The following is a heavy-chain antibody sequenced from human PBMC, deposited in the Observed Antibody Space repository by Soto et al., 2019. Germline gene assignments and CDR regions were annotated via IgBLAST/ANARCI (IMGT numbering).Heavy chain of an antibody. CDR3: ARGGSTYGSGSYYNVYYYYGMDV. D-gene: IGHD3-10*01. CDR2: INHSGST. V-gene: IGHV4-34*01. Sequence: WGNLAISCAVYGGCCGGCSWRWVGQPPGKGLGWIGEINHSGSTNYNPSLKSRVTISVDTSKNQFSLKLSSVTAADTAVYYCARGGSTYGSGSYYNVYYYYGMDVWGQGTTVP. CDR1: GGCCGGCS. J-gene: IGHJ6*02.